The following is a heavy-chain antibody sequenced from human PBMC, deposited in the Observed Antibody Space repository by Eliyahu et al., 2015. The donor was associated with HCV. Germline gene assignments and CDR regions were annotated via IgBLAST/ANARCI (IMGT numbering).Heavy chain of an antibody. CDR2: ISSDSSYT. Sequence: LDEPGAALGLSCAAFRFTINNYYMTWIRQAPGKGLEXVSYISSDSSYTXYADSVKGRFTIARDNADNXLDLQMNSLRADDTAVYYCARSPQVAAFYYFDYWGQGTLVTVSS. J-gene: IGHJ4*02. D-gene: IGHD2-15*01. CDR1: RFTINNYY. CDR3: ARSPQVAAFYYFDY. V-gene: IGHV3-11*06.